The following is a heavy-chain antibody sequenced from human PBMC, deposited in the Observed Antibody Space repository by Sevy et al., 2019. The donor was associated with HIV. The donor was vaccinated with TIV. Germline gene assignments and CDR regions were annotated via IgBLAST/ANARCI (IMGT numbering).Heavy chain of an antibody. V-gene: IGHV3-23*01. CDR2: LSFGCGKI. Sequence: GGSLRLSCAASGFAFYDYSMGWIRQAPGKGLEWVATLSFGCGKINYADSVKGRFTISRDNSKNSFYLQMDNLRVEDTALYYCAREGCTRPHDYWGQGTRVTVSS. CDR3: AREGCTRPHDY. J-gene: IGHJ4*02. D-gene: IGHD2-8*01. CDR1: GFAFYDYS.